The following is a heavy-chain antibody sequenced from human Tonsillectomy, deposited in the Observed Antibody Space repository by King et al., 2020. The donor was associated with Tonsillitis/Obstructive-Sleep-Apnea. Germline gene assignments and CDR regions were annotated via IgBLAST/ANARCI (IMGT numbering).Heavy chain of an antibody. V-gene: IGHV3-21*01. D-gene: IGHD3-3*01. Sequence: VQLVESGGGLVKPGGSLRLSCAAPGFTFIDYNINWVRQAPGKGLEWVSSIDSSSSHIYYADSVKGRFTISRDNAKNSLYLQMDSLRAEDTAVYYCARSYDFWSGYYIPDYYYMDVWGKGTTVTVSS. CDR2: IDSSSSHI. J-gene: IGHJ6*03. CDR1: GFTFIDYN. CDR3: ARSYDFWSGYYIPDYYYMDV.